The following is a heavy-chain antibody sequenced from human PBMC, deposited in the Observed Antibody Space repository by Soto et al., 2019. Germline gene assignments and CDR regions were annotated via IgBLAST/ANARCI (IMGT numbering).Heavy chain of an antibody. J-gene: IGHJ6*02. CDR3: ARSEYYYDILTGYYSPYYYYGIDV. CDR2: INPNGGGT. CDR1: GYTFTGYY. Sequence: ASVKVFCKASGYTFTGYYMHWVRQAPGQGLEWMGWINPNGGGTNYAQKFQGRVTMTRDTSISTAYMELSRLRSDDTAVYYCARSEYYYDILTGYYSPYYYYGIDVWGQGTTVTVSS. V-gene: IGHV1-2*02. D-gene: IGHD3-9*01.